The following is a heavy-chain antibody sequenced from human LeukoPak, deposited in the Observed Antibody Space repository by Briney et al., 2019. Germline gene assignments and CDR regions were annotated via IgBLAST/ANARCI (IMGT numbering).Heavy chain of an antibody. Sequence: GESLKISCKGYGYSFTSYWIGWVRQMPGKGLEWMGIIYPGDSDTRYSPSFQGQVTISADKSISTAYLQWSSLKASDTAMYYCARHVGITMVRGVIPYIDYWGQGTLVTVSS. D-gene: IGHD3-10*01. V-gene: IGHV5-51*01. J-gene: IGHJ4*02. CDR1: GYSFTSYW. CDR3: ARHVGITMVRGVIPYIDY. CDR2: IYPGDSDT.